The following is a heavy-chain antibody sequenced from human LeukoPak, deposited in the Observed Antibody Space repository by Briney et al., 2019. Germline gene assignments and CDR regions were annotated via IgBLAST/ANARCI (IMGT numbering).Heavy chain of an antibody. Sequence: GGSLRLSCEVSGFTVSSYWMNWVRQAPGKGLEWVANIKQDGSEKYYVDSVKGRFTISRDNAKNSLYLQMNSLRVEDTAVYYCASGSLSVGYWGQGTLVTVSS. J-gene: IGHJ4*02. V-gene: IGHV3-7*03. CDR2: IKQDGSEK. D-gene: IGHD6-6*01. CDR3: ASGSLSVGY. CDR1: GFTVSSYW.